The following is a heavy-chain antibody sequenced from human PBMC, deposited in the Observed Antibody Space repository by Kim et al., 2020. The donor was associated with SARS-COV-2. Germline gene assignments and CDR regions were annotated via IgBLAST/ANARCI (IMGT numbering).Heavy chain of an antibody. V-gene: IGHV4-39*01. CDR3: ANGLN. CDR2: IYYSGTT. D-gene: IGHD6-25*01. CDR1: GDSISGSSYY. Sequence: SETLSLTCTVSGDSISGSSYYWGWIRQPPGKGLEWIGNIYYSGTTNYNPSLKRRVTITIDTSKNQFSLKLSSVTAADTAVYYCANGLNWGPATLVLVSS. J-gene: IGHJ4*02.